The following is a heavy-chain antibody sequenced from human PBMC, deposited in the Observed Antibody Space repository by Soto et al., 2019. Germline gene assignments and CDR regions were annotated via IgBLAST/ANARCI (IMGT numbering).Heavy chain of an antibody. J-gene: IGHJ3*02. Sequence: GGSLRLSCAASGFTFSNAWMSWVRQAPGKGLEWVGRIKSKTDGGTTDYAAPVKGRFTISRDDSKNTLYLQMNSLKTEDTAVYYCTTDLEVDIVVVVAATHDAFDIWGQGTMVTVSS. D-gene: IGHD2-15*01. CDR2: IKSKTDGGTT. CDR1: GFTFSNAW. CDR3: TTDLEVDIVVVVAATHDAFDI. V-gene: IGHV3-15*01.